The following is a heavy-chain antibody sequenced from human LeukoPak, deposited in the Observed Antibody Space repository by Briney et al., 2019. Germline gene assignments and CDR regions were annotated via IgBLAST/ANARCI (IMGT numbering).Heavy chain of an antibody. J-gene: IGHJ4*02. D-gene: IGHD3-16*01. V-gene: IGHV3-43*02. CDR2: ITSSRDGSKI. Sequence: GGSLRLSCEGSGFTYNDYAMHWVRQVPGKCPEWVSVITSSRDGSKIFYADSVKGRFTISRDNSKNSLYLQMSSLRIEDSALYFCCKGRRPDPHYGLFDLWGQGTLVTVST. CDR1: GFTYNDYA. CDR3: CKGRRPDPHYGLFDL.